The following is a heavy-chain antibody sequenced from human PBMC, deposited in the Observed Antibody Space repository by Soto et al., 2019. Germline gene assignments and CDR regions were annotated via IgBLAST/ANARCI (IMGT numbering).Heavy chain of an antibody. J-gene: IGHJ6*02. D-gene: IGHD2-21*02. CDR1: GFSLSTSGVG. CDR2: IYWDDDK. V-gene: IGHV2-5*02. CDR3: AHSRCGGDCLQSSSSHYYYGMDV. Sequence: QITLKESGPTLVRPTQTLTLTCTFSGFSLSTSGVGVGWIRQPPGKALEWLALIYWDDDKRYSPSLKSRLTIPKHTSKNQVDLTMTNMDPVDTATYYGAHSRCGGDCLQSSSSHYYYGMDVWGQGTTVTGSS.